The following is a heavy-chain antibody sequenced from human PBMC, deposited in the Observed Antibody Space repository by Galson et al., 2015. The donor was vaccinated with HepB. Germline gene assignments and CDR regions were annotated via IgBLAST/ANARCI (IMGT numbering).Heavy chain of an antibody. CDR2: ISGSGGST. D-gene: IGHD3-22*01. V-gene: IGHV3-23*01. CDR1: GFTFSSYA. J-gene: IGHJ4*02. CDR3: AQIYYYDSSGYYPFDY. Sequence: SLRLSCAASGFTFSSYAMSWVRQAPGKGLEWVSAISGSGGSTYYAYSVKGRFTISRDNSKNTLYLQMNSLRAEDTAVYYCAQIYYYDSSGYYPFDYWGQGTLVTVSS.